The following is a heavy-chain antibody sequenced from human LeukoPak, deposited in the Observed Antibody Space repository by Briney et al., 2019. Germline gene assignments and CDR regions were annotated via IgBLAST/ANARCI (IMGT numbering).Heavy chain of an antibody. J-gene: IGHJ4*02. CDR2: IYYSGST. CDR3: VTLTAHDY. D-gene: IGHD1-14*01. CDR1: GGSISSSSYY. Sequence: PSETLSLTCTVSGGSISSSSYYWGWIRQPPGKGLEWIGSIYYSGSTYYNPSLKSRVTISVDTSKNQFSLKLSSVTAADTAVYYCVTLTAHDYWGQGTPVTVSS. V-gene: IGHV4-39*01.